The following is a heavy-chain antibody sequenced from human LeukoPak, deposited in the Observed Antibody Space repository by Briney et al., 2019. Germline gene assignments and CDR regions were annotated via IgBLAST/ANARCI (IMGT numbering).Heavy chain of an antibody. CDR3: ARRMEDIVTTNNVFDY. Sequence: PGGSLRLSCAASGFTFSSYSMNRVRQAPGKGLEWVSYISSSSSTIYYADSVKGRFTISRDNAKNSLYLQMNSLRAEDTAMYYCARRMEDIVTTNNVFDYWGQGTLVTVSS. D-gene: IGHD5-12*01. V-gene: IGHV3-48*04. J-gene: IGHJ4*02. CDR2: ISSSSSTI. CDR1: GFTFSSYS.